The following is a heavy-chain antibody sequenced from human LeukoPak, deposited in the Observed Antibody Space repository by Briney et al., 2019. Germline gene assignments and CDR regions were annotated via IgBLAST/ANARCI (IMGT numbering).Heavy chain of an antibody. D-gene: IGHD3-3*01. CDR3: ARAAWASYDFWSGYSYYFDH. J-gene: IGHJ4*02. CDR1: GGSISSYY. V-gene: IGHV4-59*01. CDR2: IYYSGST. Sequence: SETLSLTCTVSGGSISSYYWSWIRQPPGKGLEWIGYIYYSGSTNYNPSLKSRVTISVDTSKNQFSLKLSSVTAADTAVYYCARAAWASYDFWSGYSYYFDHWGQGTLVTVSS.